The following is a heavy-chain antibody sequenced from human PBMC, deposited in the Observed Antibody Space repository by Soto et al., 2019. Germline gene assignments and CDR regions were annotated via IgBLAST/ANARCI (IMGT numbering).Heavy chain of an antibody. CDR1: GFTFSSYA. J-gene: IGHJ6*02. V-gene: IGHV3-30-3*01. Sequence: QVQLVESGGGVVQPGRSLRLSCAASGFTFSSYAMHWVRQAPGKGLEWVAVISYDGSNKYYADSVKGRFTISRDNSKNTLYLQMNSLRAEDTAVYYCARDWHYYGMDVWGQGTTVTVSS. CDR3: ARDWHYYGMDV. CDR2: ISYDGSNK.